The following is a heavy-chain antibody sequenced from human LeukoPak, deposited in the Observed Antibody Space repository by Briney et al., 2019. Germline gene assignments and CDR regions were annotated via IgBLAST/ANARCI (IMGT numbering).Heavy chain of an antibody. V-gene: IGHV3-7*01. J-gene: IGHJ4*02. D-gene: IGHD3-10*01. CDR1: GFTFNRYY. CDR2: INQDGSKK. CDR3: ARDALDYGSGSFGDF. Sequence: GGSLRLSCAASGFTFNRYYMMWVRQAPGKGLEWVANINQDGSKKYYMDSVEGRFTISRDNAENSPYLHMNSLRGEDTAVYYCARDALDYGSGSFGDFWGQGTLVAVSS.